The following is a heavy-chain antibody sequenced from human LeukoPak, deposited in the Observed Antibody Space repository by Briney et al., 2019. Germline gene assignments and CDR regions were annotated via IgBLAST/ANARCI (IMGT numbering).Heavy chain of an antibody. D-gene: IGHD3-10*01. J-gene: IGHJ1*01. V-gene: IGHV4-59*08. Sequence: KPSETLSLTCTVSGGSISSYYWSWIRQPPGKGLEWIGYIYYSGSTNYNPSLKSRVTISVDTSKNQFSLKLTSVTAADTALYYCARQTGYFRYWGQGTLVAVSS. CDR1: GGSISSYY. CDR3: ARQTGYFRY. CDR2: IYYSGST.